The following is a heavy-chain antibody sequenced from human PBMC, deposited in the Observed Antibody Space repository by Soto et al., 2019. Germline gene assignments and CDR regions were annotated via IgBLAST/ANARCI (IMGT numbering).Heavy chain of an antibody. CDR1: GFTFSSYG. D-gene: IGHD6-25*01. J-gene: IGHJ5*02. V-gene: IGHV3-33*01. CDR2: IWYDGSNK. CDR3: ARDPYSSGAGLNWFDP. Sequence: QVQLVESGGGVVQPGRSLRLSCAASGFTFSSYGMHWVRQAPGKGLEWVAVIWYDGSNKYYADSVKGRFTISRDNSKNTLYLQMNSLRAEDTAVYYCARDPYSSGAGLNWFDPWGQGTLVTVSS.